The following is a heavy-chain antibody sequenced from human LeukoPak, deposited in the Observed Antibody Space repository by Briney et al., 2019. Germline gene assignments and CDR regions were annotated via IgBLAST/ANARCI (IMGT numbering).Heavy chain of an antibody. CDR3: ARGLGSYDAFDI. CDR2: INHSGNT. CDR1: GGSFSGYY. J-gene: IGHJ3*02. D-gene: IGHD1-26*01. V-gene: IGHV4-34*01. Sequence: SETLSLTCAVYGGSFSGYYWSWIRQPPGKGLEWIGEINHSGNTNYNPSLKSRVTISVDTSKNQFSLKLSSVTAADTAVYYCARGLGSYDAFDIWGQGTMVTVSS.